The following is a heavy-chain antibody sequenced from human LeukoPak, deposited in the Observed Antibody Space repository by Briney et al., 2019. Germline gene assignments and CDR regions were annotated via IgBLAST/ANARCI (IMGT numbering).Heavy chain of an antibody. CDR3: ARDRHCSGGSCYENMYYYYGMDV. D-gene: IGHD2-15*01. CDR2: ISSSSSYM. Sequence: GGSLRLSCAASGFTFSSYSMNWVRQAPGKGLEWVSSISSSSSYMYYADSVKGRFTISRVNAKNSLYLQMNSLRDEDTAVYYCARDRHCSGGSCYENMYYYYGMDVWGQGTTVTVSS. J-gene: IGHJ6*02. CDR1: GFTFSSYS. V-gene: IGHV3-21*01.